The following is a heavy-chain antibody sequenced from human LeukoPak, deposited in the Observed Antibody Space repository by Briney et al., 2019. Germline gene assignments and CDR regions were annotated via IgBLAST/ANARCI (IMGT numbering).Heavy chain of an antibody. D-gene: IGHD4-17*01. CDR2: IYYSGST. J-gene: IGHJ4*02. CDR1: GGSISSYY. CDR3: ARDYGDWGYFDY. Sequence: SSETLSLTCTVSGGSISSYYWSWIRQPPGKGLEWIGYIYYSGSTNYNPSLKSRVTISVDTSKNQFSLKLSSVTAADTAVYYCARDYGDWGYFDYWGQGTLVTVSS. V-gene: IGHV4-59*01.